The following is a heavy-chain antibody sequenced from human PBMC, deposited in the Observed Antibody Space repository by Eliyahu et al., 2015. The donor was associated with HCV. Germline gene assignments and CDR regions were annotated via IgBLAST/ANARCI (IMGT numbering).Heavy chain of an antibody. Sequence: SSSSTIYYADSVKGRFTISRDNAKNSLYLQMNSLRAEDTAVYYCARDTPRELTKYYYGSGSYDLNYDYWGQGTLVTVSS. CDR3: ARDTPRELTKYYYGSGSYDLNYDY. D-gene: IGHD3-10*01. J-gene: IGHJ4*02. V-gene: IGHV3-48*01. CDR2: SSSSTI.